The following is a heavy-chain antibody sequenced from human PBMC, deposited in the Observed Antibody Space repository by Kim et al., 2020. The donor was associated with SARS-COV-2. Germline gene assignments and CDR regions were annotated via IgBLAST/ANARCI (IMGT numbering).Heavy chain of an antibody. CDR2: INPNNGDT. CDR1: GYTFTGYS. V-gene: IGHV1-2*05. J-gene: IGHJ5*02. CDR3: ARRSTYSSDNWFDP. D-gene: IGHD2-21*01. Sequence: ASVKVSCKTSGYTFTGYSIHWVRQAPGQGIEWMGRINPNNGDTNYAQKFQGRVTMTRDTSITTAYMGLTSLTSDDTGVYYCARRSTYSSDNWFDPWGQGTLVTVSS.